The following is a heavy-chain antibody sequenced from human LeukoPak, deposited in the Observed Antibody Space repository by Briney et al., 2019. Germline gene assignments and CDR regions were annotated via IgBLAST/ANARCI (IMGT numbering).Heavy chain of an antibody. CDR1: GFTFSNYG. J-gene: IGHJ6*03. CDR3: AKDRQLSRSSPYYYYMDV. CDR2: IRYDGSDK. D-gene: IGHD6-6*01. Sequence: GGSLRLSCAASGFTFSNYGIHWVRQAPGKGLEWAAFIRYDGSDKYYAGSVKGRFTISRDNSKNTLYLQMNSLTAEDTAVYYCAKDRQLSRSSPYYYYMDVCGKGTTVTVSS. V-gene: IGHV3-30*02.